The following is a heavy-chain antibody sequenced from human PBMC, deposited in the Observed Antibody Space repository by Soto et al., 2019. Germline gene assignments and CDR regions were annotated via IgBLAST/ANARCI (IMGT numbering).Heavy chain of an antibody. CDR3: TTAFGVVITPPYYYYGMDV. CDR1: GFTFSNAW. CDR2: IKSKTDGGTT. Sequence: PGGSLRLSCAASGFTFSNAWMNWVRQAPGKGLEWVGRIKSKTDGGTTDYAAPVKGRFTISRDDSKNTLYLQMNSLKTEDTAVYYCTTAFGVVITPPYYYYGMDVWGQGTTVNVSS. J-gene: IGHJ6*02. V-gene: IGHV3-15*07. D-gene: IGHD3-3*01.